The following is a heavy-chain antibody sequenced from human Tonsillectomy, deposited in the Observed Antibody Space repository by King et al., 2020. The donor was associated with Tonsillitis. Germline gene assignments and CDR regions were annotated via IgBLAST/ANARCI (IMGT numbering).Heavy chain of an antibody. Sequence: VQLVESGAEVKKPGASVKVSCKASGYTFTSYDINWVRQATGQGLEWMGWMNPNSGNTGYAQKFQGRVTMTRNTSISTAYMELRSLGYEDTAVYYCASGSRCCSGGSCYPLDYWGQGTLVTVSS. V-gene: IGHV1-8*01. CDR2: MNPNSGNT. D-gene: IGHD2-15*01. CDR3: ASGSRCCSGGSCYPLDY. CDR1: GYTFTSYD. J-gene: IGHJ4*02.